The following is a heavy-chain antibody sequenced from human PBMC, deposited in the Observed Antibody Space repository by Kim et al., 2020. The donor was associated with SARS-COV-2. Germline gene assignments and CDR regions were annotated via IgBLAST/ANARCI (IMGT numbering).Heavy chain of an antibody. V-gene: IGHV4-38-2*02. CDR2: IYHSGST. CDR1: GYSISSGYY. J-gene: IGHJ6*02. D-gene: IGHD2-2*01. Sequence: SETLSLTCTVSGYSISSGYYWGWIRQPPGKGLEWIGSIYHSGSTYYNPSLKSRVTISVDTSKNQLPLKLSSVTAADTAVYYCAREAIYYYYYGMDVWGQGTTVTVSS. CDR3: AREAIYYYYYGMDV.